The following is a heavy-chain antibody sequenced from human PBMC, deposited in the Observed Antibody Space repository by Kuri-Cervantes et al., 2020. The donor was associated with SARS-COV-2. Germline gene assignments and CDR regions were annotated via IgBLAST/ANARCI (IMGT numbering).Heavy chain of an antibody. Sequence: ASVKVSCKASGYTFTSYGISWVRQAPGQGLEWMGWISAYNGNTNYAQKPQGRVTMTTDTSTSTAYMELRSLRSDDTAVYYCAREDIVVVPAAMPDFVDGMDVWGQGTTVTVSS. CDR3: AREDIVVVPAAMPDFVDGMDV. CDR2: ISAYNGNT. J-gene: IGHJ6*02. V-gene: IGHV1-18*01. D-gene: IGHD2-2*01. CDR1: GYTFTSYG.